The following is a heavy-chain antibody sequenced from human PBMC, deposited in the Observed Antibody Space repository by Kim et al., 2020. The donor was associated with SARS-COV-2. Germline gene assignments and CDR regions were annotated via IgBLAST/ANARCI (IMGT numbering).Heavy chain of an antibody. CDR1: GYTFTGYY. J-gene: IGHJ6*02. D-gene: IGHD2-21*02. CDR2: INPNSGGT. Sequence: ASVKVSCKASGYTFTGYYMHWVRQAPGQGLEWMGRINPNSGGTNYAQKFQGRVTMTRDTSISTAYMELSRLRSDDTAVYYCAIGGAYCGGDCYYYYGMDVWGQGTTVTVSS. CDR3: AIGGAYCGGDCYYYYGMDV. V-gene: IGHV1-2*06.